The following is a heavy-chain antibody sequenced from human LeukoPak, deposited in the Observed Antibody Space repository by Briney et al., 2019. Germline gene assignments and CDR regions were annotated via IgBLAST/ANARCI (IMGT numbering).Heavy chain of an antibody. CDR2: ISGSST. J-gene: IGHJ3*02. Sequence: PGGSLRLSCAASGFTFSSYEMNWVRQAPGKELEWVSYISGSSTYYADSVRGRFTISRDNAKNSLYLQMNSLRAEDTAVYYCARCPRSSDAFDIWGQGTMVTVSS. CDR1: GFTFSSYE. CDR3: ARCPRSSDAFDI. V-gene: IGHV3-48*03.